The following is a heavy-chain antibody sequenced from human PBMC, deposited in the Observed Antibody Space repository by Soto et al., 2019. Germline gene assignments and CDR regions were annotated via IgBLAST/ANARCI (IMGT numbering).Heavy chain of an antibody. J-gene: IGHJ4*02. D-gene: IGHD3-16*01. CDR3: TTDYDYVWGSYSNPDY. Sequence: PVGSLRLSCAASGFTFSNAWMSWVRQAPGKGLEWVGRIKSKTDGGTTDYAAPVKGRFTISRDDSKNTLYLQMNSLKTEDTAVYYCTTDYDYVWGSYSNPDYWGQGTLVTVS. V-gene: IGHV3-15*01. CDR2: IKSKTDGGTT. CDR1: GFTFSNAW.